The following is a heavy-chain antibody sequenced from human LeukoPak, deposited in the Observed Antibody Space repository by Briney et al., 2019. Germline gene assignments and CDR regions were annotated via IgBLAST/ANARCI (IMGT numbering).Heavy chain of an antibody. J-gene: IGHJ4*02. Sequence: ASVKVSCKASGYTFTSYGISWVRQAPGQGLEWMGWISAYNGNTNYAQKFQGRVTITADKSTSTAYMELSSLRSEDTAVYYCARDEWELLITLNYWGQGTLVTVSS. V-gene: IGHV1-18*01. CDR1: GYTFTSYG. CDR3: ARDEWELLITLNY. CDR2: ISAYNGNT. D-gene: IGHD1-26*01.